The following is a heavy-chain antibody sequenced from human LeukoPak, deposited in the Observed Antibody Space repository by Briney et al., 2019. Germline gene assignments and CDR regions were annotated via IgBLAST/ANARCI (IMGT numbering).Heavy chain of an antibody. CDR1: GYTFTDYY. D-gene: IGHD6-13*01. CDR3: ARRDRSSWYVL. Sequence: SVKVSCKPSGYTFTDYYMHWVRQAPGQGLEWMGRIIPILGIANYAQKFQGRVTITADKSTSTAYMELSSLRSEDTAVYYCARRDRSSWYVLWGQGTLVTVSS. V-gene: IGHV1-69*02. J-gene: IGHJ4*02. CDR2: IIPILGIA.